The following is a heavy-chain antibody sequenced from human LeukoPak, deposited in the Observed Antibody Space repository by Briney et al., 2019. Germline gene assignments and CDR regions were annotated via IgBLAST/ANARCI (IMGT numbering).Heavy chain of an antibody. J-gene: IGHJ5*02. Sequence: ASVKVSCKASGYTFTGYYMHWVRQAPGQGLEWMGWINPKSGGTNYAQKFQGRVTMTRDTSISTAYMELSRLRSDDTAVYYCARDFDDYTLGDWFDPWGQGTLVTVSS. CDR2: INPKSGGT. CDR3: ARDFDDYTLGDWFDP. CDR1: GYTFTGYY. V-gene: IGHV1-2*02. D-gene: IGHD4-11*01.